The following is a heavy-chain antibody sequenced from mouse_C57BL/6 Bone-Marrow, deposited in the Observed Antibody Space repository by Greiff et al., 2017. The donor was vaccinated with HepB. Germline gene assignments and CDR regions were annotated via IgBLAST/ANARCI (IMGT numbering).Heavy chain of an antibody. CDR2: IRSKSNNYAT. D-gene: IGHD1-1*01. J-gene: IGHJ4*01. V-gene: IGHV10-1*01. CDR1: GFSFNTYA. Sequence: EVKVVESGGGLVQPKGSLKLSCAASGFSFNTYAMNWVRQAPGKGLEWVARIRSKSNNYATYYADSVKDRFTISRDDSESMLYLQMNNLKTEDTAMYYCVRHENYGSSHYYAMDYWGQGTSVTVSS. CDR3: VRHENYGSSHYYAMDY.